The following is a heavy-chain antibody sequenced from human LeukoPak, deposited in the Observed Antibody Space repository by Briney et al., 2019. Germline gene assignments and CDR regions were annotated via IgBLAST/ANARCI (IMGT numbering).Heavy chain of an antibody. CDR2: IKQDGSEK. CDR1: GFTFSSYW. D-gene: IGHD6-13*01. J-gene: IGHJ3*02. V-gene: IGHV3-7*01. CDR3: ARDPPAAGTVVGAFDI. Sequence: PGGSLRLSCAASGFTFSSYWMSWVRQAPGKGLEWVANIKQDGSEKCYVDSVKGRFTISRDNAKNSLYLQMNSLRAEDTAVYYCARDPPAAGTVVGAFDIWGQGTMVTVSS.